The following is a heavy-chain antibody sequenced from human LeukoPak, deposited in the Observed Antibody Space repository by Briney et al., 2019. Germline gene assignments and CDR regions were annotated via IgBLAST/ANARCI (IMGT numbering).Heavy chain of an antibody. CDR1: AFTFSSYW. J-gene: IGHJ2*01. D-gene: IGHD6-13*01. CDR2: IKGDESSI. CDR3: AKGPGLGAGKRYLDL. V-gene: IGHV3-74*01. Sequence: GGSLRLSCAASAFTFSSYWMHWVRQAPGKGLEWVSRIKGDESSINYADSVEGRFTISRDNAKNTVYLHLNSLRVEDTAVYYCAKGPGLGAGKRYLDLWGRGTLVIVSS.